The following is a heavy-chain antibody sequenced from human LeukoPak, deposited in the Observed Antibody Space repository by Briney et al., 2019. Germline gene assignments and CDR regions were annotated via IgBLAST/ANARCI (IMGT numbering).Heavy chain of an antibody. CDR1: GFTVRNNY. J-gene: IGHJ3*01. D-gene: IGHD5-24*01. V-gene: IGHV3-66*01. CDR2: LYGGGGT. Sequence: SGGSLRLSCAASGFTVRNNYMSWVRQAPGKGLEWVSVLYGGGGTDYAHSVKGRFTISRDNSKNTLYLQMNSLRAEDTAVYYCARRRDGYNYRDAFDVWGQGTMVTVSS. CDR3: ARRRDGYNYRDAFDV.